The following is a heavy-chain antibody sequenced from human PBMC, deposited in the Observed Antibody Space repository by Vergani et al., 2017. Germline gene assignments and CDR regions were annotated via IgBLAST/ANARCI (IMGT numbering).Heavy chain of an antibody. CDR1: GFPFSSYA. D-gene: IGHD1-26*01. CDR3: EKDLGETGWGLRNPFHGYYYYGMDV. CDR2: FSVSGGST. Sequence: EVQLLESGGGLVQPGGSLSLSCPASGFPFSSYAMSWVRRAPGRGLEWVSAFSVSGGSTYYADSLKGRFTISRDNSKNTLYLQMNSLRAEDTAVYYGEKDLGETGWGLRNPFHGYYYYGMDVWGQGTTVTVSS. J-gene: IGHJ6*02. V-gene: IGHV3-23*01.